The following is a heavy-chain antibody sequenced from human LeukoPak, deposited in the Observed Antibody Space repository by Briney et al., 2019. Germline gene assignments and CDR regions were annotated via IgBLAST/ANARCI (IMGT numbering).Heavy chain of an antibody. CDR2: ISSSSSYI. J-gene: IGHJ4*02. D-gene: IGHD6-13*01. V-gene: IGHV3-21*01. CDR3: ARGSSSWDFDY. Sequence: GGSLRLSCAASGFTFSSYSMNWVRQAPGKGLEWVSSISSSSSYIYYADSVKGRFTISRDNAKNSLYLRMNSLRAEDTAVYYCARGSSSWDFDYWGQGTLVTVSS. CDR1: GFTFSSYS.